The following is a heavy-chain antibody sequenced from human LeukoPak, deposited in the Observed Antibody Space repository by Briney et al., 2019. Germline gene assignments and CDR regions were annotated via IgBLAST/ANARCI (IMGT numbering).Heavy chain of an antibody. V-gene: IGHV1-2*02. J-gene: IGHJ4*02. D-gene: IGHD6-19*01. CDR3: ARRFGGWYYFDY. CDR1: GYTFTGYY. Sequence: GASVKVSCKASGYTFTGYYTHWVRQAPGQGLEWMGWINPNSGGTNYAQKFQGRVTMTRDTSISTAYMELSRLRSDDTAVYYCARRFGGWYYFDYWGQGTLVTVSS. CDR2: INPNSGGT.